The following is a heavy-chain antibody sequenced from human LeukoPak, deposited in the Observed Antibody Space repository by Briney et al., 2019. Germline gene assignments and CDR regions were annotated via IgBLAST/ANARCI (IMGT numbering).Heavy chain of an antibody. V-gene: IGHV3-7*01. CDR1: GFTFSNAW. Sequence: PGGSLRLSCAASGFTFSNAWMSWVRQAPGKGLEWVANIKQDGSEEYYVDSVKGRFTISRDNAKNSLYLQMNSLRAEDTAVYYCARDGDAFDIWGQGTMVTVSS. CDR3: ARDGDAFDI. CDR2: IKQDGSEE. J-gene: IGHJ3*02.